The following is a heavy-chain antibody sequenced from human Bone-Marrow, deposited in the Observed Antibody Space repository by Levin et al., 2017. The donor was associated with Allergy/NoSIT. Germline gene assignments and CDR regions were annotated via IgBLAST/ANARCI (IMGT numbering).Heavy chain of an antibody. CDR1: GDSLSSRNW. Sequence: SETLSLTCTVSGDSLSSRNWWIWIRQFPGRGLEWIGEIFHSGVTNYNPSLNGRVSMSLDKSQRQFFLTLKSVTAADTATYYCARNWGANTSGSGYLDVWGQGVPVTVSA. D-gene: IGHD3-16*01. CDR2: IFHSGVT. V-gene: IGHV4-4*02. CDR3: ARNWGANTSGSGYLDV. J-gene: IGHJ5*02.